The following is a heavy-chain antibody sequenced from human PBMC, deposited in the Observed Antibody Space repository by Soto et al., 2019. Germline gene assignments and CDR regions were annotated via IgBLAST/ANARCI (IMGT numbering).Heavy chain of an antibody. CDR3: ARPKRIGDDSGDSYYHTMDV. CDR1: GGTSSNFV. D-gene: IGHD4-17*01. J-gene: IGHJ6*02. V-gene: IGHV1-69*06. CDR2: ILPMFGAV. Sequence: QMRLVQSGAEVKNSGSSVKVSCKASGGTSSNFVITWVRQVPGQGLEWLGGILPMFGAVKYAQKFQDRLTITADRSTNTASMELGSLRSEDTAVYYCARPKRIGDDSGDSYYHTMDVWGHGTTVTVS.